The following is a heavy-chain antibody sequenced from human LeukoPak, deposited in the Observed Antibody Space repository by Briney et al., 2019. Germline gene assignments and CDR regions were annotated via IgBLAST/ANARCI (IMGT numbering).Heavy chain of an antibody. D-gene: IGHD3-22*01. J-gene: IGHJ4*02. CDR2: INHSGST. CDR3: ATGGYYYDSTN. CDR1: GGSFSGCY. V-gene: IGHV4-34*01. Sequence: PSETLSLTCAVYGGSFSGCYWSWIRQPPGKGLEWIGEINHSGSTNYNPSLKSRVTISVDTSKNQFSLKLSSVTAADTAVYYCATGGYYYDSTNWGQGTLVTVSS.